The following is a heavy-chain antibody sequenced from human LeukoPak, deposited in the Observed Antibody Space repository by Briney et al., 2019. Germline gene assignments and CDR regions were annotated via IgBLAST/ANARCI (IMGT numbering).Heavy chain of an antibody. Sequence: GGSPRLSCAASGFTFSSYGMHWVRQAPGKELEWVAVISYDGSNKYYADSVKGRFTISRDNSKNTLYLQMNSLRAEDTAVYYCAKSGRRGYSYGHRFKYYFDYWGQGTLVTVSS. CDR3: AKSGRRGYSYGHRFKYYFDY. V-gene: IGHV3-30*18. CDR1: GFTFSSYG. CDR2: ISYDGSNK. J-gene: IGHJ4*02. D-gene: IGHD5-18*01.